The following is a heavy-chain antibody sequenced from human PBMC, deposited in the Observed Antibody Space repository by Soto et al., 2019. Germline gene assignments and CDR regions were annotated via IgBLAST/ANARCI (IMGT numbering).Heavy chain of an antibody. D-gene: IGHD3-9*01. CDR3: ARDEGGYDILTGYYKAHHFDQ. J-gene: IGHJ4*02. CDR2: ISPHNRNT. CDR1: GYTFGHFY. Sequence: QVQLVQSGAEVKRPGDSVKVSCLASGYTFGHFYITWVRQAPGQGLEWMGAISPHNRNTNYAEKFRGRVTMTTDTSTTTAYMELRSLRSDDTAVYYCARDEGGYDILTGYYKAHHFDQWGQGALVTVSS. V-gene: IGHV1-18*01.